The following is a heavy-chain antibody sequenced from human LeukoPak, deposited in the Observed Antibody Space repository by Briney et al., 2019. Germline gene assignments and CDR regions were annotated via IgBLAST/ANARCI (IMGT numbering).Heavy chain of an antibody. CDR3: AREREEMATITFSYDY. Sequence: ASVKVSCKASGYTFTSYYMHWVRQAPGKGLEWMGIINPSGGSTSYAQKFQGRVTMTRDTSTSTVYMELSSLRSEDTAVYYCAREREEMATITFSYDYWGQGTLVTVSS. V-gene: IGHV1-46*01. CDR1: GYTFTSYY. D-gene: IGHD5-24*01. CDR2: INPSGGST. J-gene: IGHJ4*02.